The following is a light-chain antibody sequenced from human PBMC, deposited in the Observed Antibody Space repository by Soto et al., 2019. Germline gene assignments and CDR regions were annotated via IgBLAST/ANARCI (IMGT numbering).Light chain of an antibody. V-gene: IGKV1-33*01. Sequence: DIQMTQSPSSLSASVGDRVTITCQASQDITKYLNWYRQKPGKAPNLLIYEASKLKTGVPSRFSRTGSGTYFTSTISSLQPEDIATYFFEQYDNLPPTFGGGTRVEIK. J-gene: IGKJ4*01. CDR2: EAS. CDR1: QDITKY. CDR3: EQYDNLPPT.